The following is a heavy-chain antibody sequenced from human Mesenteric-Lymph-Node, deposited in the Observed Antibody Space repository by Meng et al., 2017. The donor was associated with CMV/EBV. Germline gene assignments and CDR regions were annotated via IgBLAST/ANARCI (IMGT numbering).Heavy chain of an antibody. CDR3: ARVSTLYDSYGLDV. J-gene: IGHJ6*02. V-gene: IGHV3-11*01. CDR1: GFTFDDYA. CDR2: ISSGGTHR. Sequence: GGSLRLSCAASGFTFDDYAMHWVRQAPGKGLEWISSISSGGTHRYYADSVTGRFTISRDKARNSLYLQMNSLRGEDTAVYYCARVSTLYDSYGLDVWGQGTTVTVSS. D-gene: IGHD3-3*01.